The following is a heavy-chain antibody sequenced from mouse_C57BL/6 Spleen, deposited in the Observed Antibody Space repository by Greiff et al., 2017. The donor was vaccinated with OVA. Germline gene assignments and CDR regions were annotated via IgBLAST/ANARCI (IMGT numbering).Heavy chain of an antibody. CDR2: INPYNGGT. D-gene: IGHD2-5*01. J-gene: IGHJ2*01. Sequence: EVKLMESGPVLVKPGASVKMSCKASGYTFTDYYMNWVKQSPGKSLEWIGVINPYNGGTSYNQQFKGKATLTVDKSSSTAYMELNSLTSEDSAVYYCARSGDSNYGGYFDYWGQGTTLTVSS. CDR3: ARSGDSNYGGYFDY. V-gene: IGHV1-19*01. CDR1: GYTFTDYY.